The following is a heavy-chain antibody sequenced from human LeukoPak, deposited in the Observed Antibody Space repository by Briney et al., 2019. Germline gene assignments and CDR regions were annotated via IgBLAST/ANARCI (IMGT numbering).Heavy chain of an antibody. V-gene: IGHV4-39*01. CDR2: IYYSGST. D-gene: IGHD3-9*01. J-gene: IGHJ4*02. Sequence: SETLSLTCTVSGGSISSSSYYWGWIRQPPGKGLEWIGSIYYSGSTYYNPSLKSRVTISVDTSKNQFSLKLSSVTAADTAVYYRARAYYDILTGYYVRLGELSSPLYYFDYWGQGTLVTVSS. CDR3: ARAYYDILTGYYVRLGELSSPLYYFDY. CDR1: GGSISSSSYY.